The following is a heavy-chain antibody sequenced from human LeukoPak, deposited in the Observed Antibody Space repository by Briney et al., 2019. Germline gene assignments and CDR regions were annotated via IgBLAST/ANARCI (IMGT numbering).Heavy chain of an antibody. CDR3: ARVGKVGATVNDAFDI. CDR1: GYTITNNY. V-gene: IGHV1-46*01. J-gene: IGHJ3*02. Sequence: ASVKVSCKASGYTITNNYMHWVRQAPGQGLEWMGVINPSGTGTSYAQKFQGRITMTTDTSTSTAYMELRSLRSDDTAVYYCARVGKVGATVNDAFDIWGQGTMVTVSS. CDR2: INPSGTGT. D-gene: IGHD1-26*01.